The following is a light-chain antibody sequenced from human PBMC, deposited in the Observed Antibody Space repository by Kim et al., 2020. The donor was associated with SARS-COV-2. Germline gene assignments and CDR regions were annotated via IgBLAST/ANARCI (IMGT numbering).Light chain of an antibody. Sequence: DVAMTQTPLTLFVTPGGPASISCRSTRRFLDLGDGISVDWFLQKPGQSPQLLIYTVFHRASGVPARFSGSGSDSDFTLKISRVEAEDVGIYYCMQRMVSPRTFGQGTKLEIK. CDR1: RRFLDLGDGIS. V-gene: IGKV2-40*01. CDR3: MQRMVSPRT. J-gene: IGKJ2*01. CDR2: TVF.